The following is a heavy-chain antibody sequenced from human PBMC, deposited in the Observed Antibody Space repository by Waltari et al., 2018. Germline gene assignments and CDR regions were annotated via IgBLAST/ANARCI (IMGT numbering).Heavy chain of an antibody. D-gene: IGHD5-12*01. CDR2: INPNREGT. Sequence: QVQLVQSGAEVKRPGASVKVSCKASGYTFTNYYMNWVRQAPGQGPECMGWINPNREGTLYAEMLQGRVLMTSDTSGNTVYMELSSLRSDDTAVYYCAREQTRSRVATIISWGQGTLLTVSS. CDR1: GYTFTNYY. V-gene: IGHV1-2*02. J-gene: IGHJ5*02. CDR3: AREQTRSRVATIIS.